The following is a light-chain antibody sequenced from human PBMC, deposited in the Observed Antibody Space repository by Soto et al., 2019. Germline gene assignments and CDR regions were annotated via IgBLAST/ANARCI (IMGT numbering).Light chain of an antibody. CDR3: SSYTSSSTLGV. CDR1: SSDVGGYNY. Sequence: QLVLTQPASESGSPGQSITISCTGSSSDVGGYNYVSWYQQHPGKAPKLIIYDVNNRPSGVSDRFSGSKSGNTASLTISGLQAEDEADYYCSSYTSSSTLGVFGGGTKLTVL. J-gene: IGLJ3*02. V-gene: IGLV2-14*03. CDR2: DVN.